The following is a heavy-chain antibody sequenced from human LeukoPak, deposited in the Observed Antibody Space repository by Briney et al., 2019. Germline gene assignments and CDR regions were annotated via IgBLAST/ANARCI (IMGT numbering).Heavy chain of an antibody. CDR2: FDPEDGET. J-gene: IGHJ2*01. CDR3: ARGYGDYFAWYFDL. Sequence: ASVKVSCKVSGYTLTELSMYWVRQAPGKGLEWMGGFDPEDGETIYAQKFQGRVTMTEDTSTDTAYMELSSLRSEDTAVYYCARGYGDYFAWYFDLWGRGTLVTVSS. D-gene: IGHD4-17*01. CDR1: GYTLTELS. V-gene: IGHV1-24*01.